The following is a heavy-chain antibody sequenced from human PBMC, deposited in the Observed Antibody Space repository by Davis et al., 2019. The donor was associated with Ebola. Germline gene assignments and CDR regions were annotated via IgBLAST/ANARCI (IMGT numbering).Heavy chain of an antibody. CDR2: ISYDGSNK. CDR3: ARVMTQGSFDY. J-gene: IGHJ4*02. Sequence: GESLKISCAASGFTFSSYAMHWVRQAPGKGLEWVAVISYDGSNKYYADSVKGRFTISRDNAKNTLYLQMNSLRAEDTAVYYCARVMTQGSFDYWGQGTLVTVSS. V-gene: IGHV3-30-3*01. D-gene: IGHD3-10*01. CDR1: GFTFSSYA.